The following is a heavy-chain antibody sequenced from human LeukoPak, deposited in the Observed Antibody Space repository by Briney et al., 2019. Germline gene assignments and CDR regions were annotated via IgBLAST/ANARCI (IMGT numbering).Heavy chain of an antibody. J-gene: IGHJ3*02. D-gene: IGHD2-2*01. CDR1: GYTFTSYY. Sequence: ASVKVSCKASGYTFTSYYMHWVRQAPGQGLEWKGIINPSGGSTSYAQKFQGRVTMTRDTSTSTVYMELSSLRSEDTAVYYCARDPPPDIVVVPAGKGDAFDIWGQGTMVTVSS. CDR2: INPSGGST. V-gene: IGHV1-46*01. CDR3: ARDPPPDIVVVPAGKGDAFDI.